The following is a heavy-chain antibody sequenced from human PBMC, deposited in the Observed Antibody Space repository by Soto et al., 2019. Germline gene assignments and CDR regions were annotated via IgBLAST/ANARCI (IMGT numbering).Heavy chain of an antibody. J-gene: IGHJ5*02. CDR2: IIPILGTA. CDR3: ARTAYCGGDCHNNWFDP. Sequence: SVKVSCKASGGTFSSYTISWVRQAPGQGLEWMGRIIPILGTANYAQKFQGRVTITADKSTSTAYMELSSLRSEDTAVYYCARTAYCGGDCHNNWFDPWGQGTLVTVSS. CDR1: GGTFSSYT. D-gene: IGHD2-21*02. V-gene: IGHV1-69*08.